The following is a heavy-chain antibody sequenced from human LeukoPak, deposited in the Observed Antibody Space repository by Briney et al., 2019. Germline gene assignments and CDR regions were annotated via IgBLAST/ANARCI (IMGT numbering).Heavy chain of an antibody. D-gene: IGHD1-7*01. CDR1: GYTFTGYY. J-gene: IGHJ3*02. Sequence: ASVKVSCKASGYTFTGYYMHWVRQAPGQGLEWMGWINPNSGGTNYAQKFQGRVTMTRDTSISTAYMELSRLRSDDTAVYYCARSRELRDAFDIWGHGTMVTVSS. V-gene: IGHV1-2*02. CDR2: INPNSGGT. CDR3: ARSRELRDAFDI.